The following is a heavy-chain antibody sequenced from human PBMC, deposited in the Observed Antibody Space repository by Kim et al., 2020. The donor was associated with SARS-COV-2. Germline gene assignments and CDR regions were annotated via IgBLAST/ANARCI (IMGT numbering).Heavy chain of an antibody. CDR3: ARKEDGCSGGSCYSSQNWFDP. D-gene: IGHD2-15*01. V-gene: IGHV3-48*03. J-gene: IGHJ5*02. CDR2: ISSSGSTI. CDR1: GFTFSSYE. Sequence: GGSLRLSCAASGFTFSSYEMNWVRQAPGKGLEWVSYISSSGSTIYYADSVKGRFTISRDNAKNSLYLQMNSLRAEDTAVYYCARKEDGCSGGSCYSSQNWFDPWGQGTLVTVSS.